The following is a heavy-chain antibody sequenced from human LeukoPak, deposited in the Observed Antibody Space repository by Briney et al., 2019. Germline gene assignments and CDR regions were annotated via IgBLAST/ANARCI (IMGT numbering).Heavy chain of an antibody. D-gene: IGHD3-10*01. Sequence: GGSLRLSCAASGFIFSDYYMSWIRQAPGKGLEWVSYISSSGSTMYYTDSVKGRFTISRDNAKNSLYLQMNSLRAEDTALYYCAKSSSLWFGELFPTPHFDYWGQGTLVTVSS. CDR3: AKSSSLWFGELFPTPHFDY. CDR2: ISSSGSTM. J-gene: IGHJ4*02. V-gene: IGHV3-11*01. CDR1: GFIFSDYY.